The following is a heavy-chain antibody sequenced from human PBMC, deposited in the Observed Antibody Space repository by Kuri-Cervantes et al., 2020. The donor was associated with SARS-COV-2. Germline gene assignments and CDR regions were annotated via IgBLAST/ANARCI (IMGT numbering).Heavy chain of an antibody. CDR2: IYYSGST. J-gene: IGHJ3*02. Sequence: GSLRLSCTVSGGSVSSGSYHWSWIRQPPGKGLEWIGYIYYSGSTNYNPSLKSRVTISVDTSKNQFSLKLSSVTAADTAVYYCARYTRAMIVVVTGARAFDIWGQGTMVTVSS. CDR1: GGSVSSGSYH. V-gene: IGHV4-61*01. D-gene: IGHD3-22*01. CDR3: ARYTRAMIVVVTGARAFDI.